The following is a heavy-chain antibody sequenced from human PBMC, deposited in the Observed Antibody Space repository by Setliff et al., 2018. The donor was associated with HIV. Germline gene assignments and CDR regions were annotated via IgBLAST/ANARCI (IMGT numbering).Heavy chain of an antibody. CDR2: IFHSGNT. CDR3: ARRTIWGDAFDI. CDR1: GYSISSGFY. J-gene: IGHJ3*02. Sequence: SETLSLTCNVSGYSISSGFYWGWIRQPPGKGLEWIGNIFHSGNTDQNPSLKSRVTMSVETSENQFSLRLNSVPAADTAVYYCARRTIWGDAFDIWGRGTMVTVS. V-gene: IGHV4-38-2*02. D-gene: IGHD3-16*01.